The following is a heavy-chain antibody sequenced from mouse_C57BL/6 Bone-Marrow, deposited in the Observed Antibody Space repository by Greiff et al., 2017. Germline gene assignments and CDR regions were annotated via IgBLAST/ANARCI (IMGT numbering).Heavy chain of an antibody. J-gene: IGHJ1*03. CDR1: GYTFTSYW. D-gene: IGHD1-1*02. Sequence: VQLQQPGAELVKPGASVKLSCKASGYTFTSYWMHWVKQRPGQSLEWIGMIHPNSGSTNYNEKFKSKATLTVDKSSSTAYMQLSSLTSEDSAVYYCAIYGPNWYFDVWGTGTTVTVSS. V-gene: IGHV1-64*01. CDR3: AIYGPNWYFDV. CDR2: IHPNSGST.